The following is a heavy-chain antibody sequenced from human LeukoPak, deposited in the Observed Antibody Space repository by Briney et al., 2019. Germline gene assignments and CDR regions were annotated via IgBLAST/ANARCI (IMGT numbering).Heavy chain of an antibody. J-gene: IGHJ4*02. V-gene: IGHV4-59*01. CDR1: GGSFSGYY. CDR2: IYYSGST. D-gene: IGHD2-15*01. Sequence: SETLSLTCAVYGGSFSGYYWSWIRQPPKKGLEWIGYIYYSGSTNYNPSLKSRVTISVDTSKNQFSLKLSSVTAADTAVYYCARDLGGWGQGTLVTVSS. CDR3: ARDLGG.